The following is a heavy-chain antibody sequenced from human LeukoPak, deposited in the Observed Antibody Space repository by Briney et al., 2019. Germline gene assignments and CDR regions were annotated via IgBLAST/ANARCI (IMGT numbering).Heavy chain of an antibody. D-gene: IGHD6-13*01. J-gene: IGHJ4*02. Sequence: ASVKVSCKASGYTFTSYWIGWVRQMPGKGLEWMGIIYPGDSDTRYSPSFQGQVTISADKSISTAYLQWSGLKASDTAMYYCARRLAAIQELDYWGQGTLVTVSS. CDR1: GYTFTSYW. V-gene: IGHV5-51*01. CDR2: IYPGDSDT. CDR3: ARRLAAIQELDY.